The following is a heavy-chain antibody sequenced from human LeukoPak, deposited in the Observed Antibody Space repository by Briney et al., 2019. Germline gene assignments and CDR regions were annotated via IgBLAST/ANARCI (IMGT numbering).Heavy chain of an antibody. V-gene: IGHV3-48*01. Sequence: GGSLRLSCAASGFNFITYSMNWVRQAPGKGLEWVSYISSSSSTIHYADSVKGRFTISRDNAKNSLHLQMNGLRAEDTAVYYCARDRGDYFDYWGQGTLVTVSS. CDR2: ISSSSSTI. CDR1: GFNFITYS. CDR3: ARDRGDYFDY. J-gene: IGHJ4*02.